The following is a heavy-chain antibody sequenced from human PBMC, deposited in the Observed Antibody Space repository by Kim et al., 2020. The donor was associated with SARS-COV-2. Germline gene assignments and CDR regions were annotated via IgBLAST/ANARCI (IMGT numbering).Heavy chain of an antibody. CDR1: GYTFTSYG. D-gene: IGHD6-19*01. J-gene: IGHJ6*02. CDR2: ISAYNGNT. Sequence: ASVKVSCKASGYTFTSYGISWVRQAPGQGLEWMGWISAYNGNTNYAQKLQGRVTMTTDTSTSTAYMELRSLRSDDTAVYYCARVSSGWYRFDDYYYGMDVWGQGTTVTVSS. V-gene: IGHV1-18*01. CDR3: ARVSSGWYRFDDYYYGMDV.